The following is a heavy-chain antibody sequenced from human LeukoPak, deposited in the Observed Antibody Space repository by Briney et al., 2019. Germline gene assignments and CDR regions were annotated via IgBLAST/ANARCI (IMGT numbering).Heavy chain of an antibody. Sequence: ASVKVSCKASGYTFTSYGISWVRRAPGQGLEWMGWISAYNGNTNYAQKFQGRVTMTRDTSTSTVYMELSSLRSEDTAVYYCARGKYCSSTSCPYYYMDVWGKGTTVTVSS. CDR3: ARGKYCSSTSCPYYYMDV. J-gene: IGHJ6*03. CDR1: GYTFTSYG. V-gene: IGHV1-18*01. CDR2: ISAYNGNT. D-gene: IGHD2-2*01.